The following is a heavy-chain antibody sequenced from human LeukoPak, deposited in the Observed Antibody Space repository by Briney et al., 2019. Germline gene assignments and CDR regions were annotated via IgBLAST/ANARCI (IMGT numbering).Heavy chain of an antibody. Sequence: GGSLRLSCAASGFTFSSSAMSWVRQAPGKGLEWVSSISGSGSGGSTYYADSVKGRFTISRDNSKNMVYLQMNSLRDEDTAVYYCAKQGGKYSGSFDYWGQGTRVTVSS. V-gene: IGHV3-23*01. J-gene: IGHJ4*02. CDR3: AKQGGKYSGSFDY. D-gene: IGHD1-26*01. CDR2: ISGSGSGGST. CDR1: GFTFSSSA.